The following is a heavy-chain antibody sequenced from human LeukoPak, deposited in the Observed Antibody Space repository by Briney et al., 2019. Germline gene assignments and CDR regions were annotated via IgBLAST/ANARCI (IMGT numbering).Heavy chain of an antibody. Sequence: PGGSLRLSCAASGFTFSNAWMSWVRQAPGKGLEWVGRIKSKTDGGTTDYAAPVKGRFTISRDDSKNTLYLQMNSLKTEDTAVYYCTTDVSPRSPYCSSTSCYGGPDYWGQGTLVTVSS. CDR2: IKSKTDGGTT. V-gene: IGHV3-15*01. J-gene: IGHJ4*02. CDR3: TTDVSPRSPYCSSTSCYGGPDY. D-gene: IGHD2-2*01. CDR1: GFTFSNAW.